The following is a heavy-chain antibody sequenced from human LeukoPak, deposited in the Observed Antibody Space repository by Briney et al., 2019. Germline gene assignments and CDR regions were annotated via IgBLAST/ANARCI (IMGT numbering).Heavy chain of an antibody. Sequence: GGSLRLSCTASGFTFSSYAMSWVRQAPGKGLEWVSGISDSGGSTYYADSVKGRFTISRDNSKNTLYLQMNSLRAEDTAVYYCAKDIVVVVAATYFDYWGQGTLVTVSS. CDR1: GFTFSSYA. CDR2: ISDSGGST. D-gene: IGHD2-15*01. V-gene: IGHV3-23*01. CDR3: AKDIVVVVAATYFDY. J-gene: IGHJ4*02.